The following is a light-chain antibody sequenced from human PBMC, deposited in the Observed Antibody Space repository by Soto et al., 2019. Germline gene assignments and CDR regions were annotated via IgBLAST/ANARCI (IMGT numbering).Light chain of an antibody. Sequence: EVVMTQSPATLSVSPGERATLSCGASQSVRSYLAWYQQKPGQAPRLLIHGASSRATGIPDRFSGSGSGTDFTLTISRLETEDFAVYYCQQYGSSPRTFGQGTKVDIK. CDR3: QQYGSSPRT. V-gene: IGKV3-20*01. J-gene: IGKJ1*01. CDR2: GAS. CDR1: QSVRSY.